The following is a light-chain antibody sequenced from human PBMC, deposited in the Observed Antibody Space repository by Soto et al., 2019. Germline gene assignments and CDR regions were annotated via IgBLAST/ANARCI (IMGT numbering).Light chain of an antibody. J-gene: IGLJ2*01. V-gene: IGLV2-14*01. CDR2: EVS. CDR3: SSYTSSSTVV. CDR1: SSDVGGYNC. Sequence: QSALTQPASVSGSPGQSITISFTGTSSDVGGYNCVSWYQQHLGKAPKLMIYEVSNRPSWCSNRFSGSKSGNTASLTISGLQAEDEADYYCSSYTSSSTVVFGGGTKLTVL.